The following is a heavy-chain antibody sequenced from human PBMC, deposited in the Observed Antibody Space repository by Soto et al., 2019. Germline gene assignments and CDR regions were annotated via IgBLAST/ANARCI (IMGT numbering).Heavy chain of an antibody. D-gene: IGHD6-13*01. V-gene: IGHV1-69*13. CDR3: ARDRGLVSSSWQYYYYGMDV. Sequence: SVKVSCKASGGTFSSYAISWVRQAPGQGLERMGGIIPIFGTANYAQKFQGRVTITADESTSTAYMELSSLRSEDTAVYYCARDRGLVSSSWQYYYYGMDVWGQGTTVTVSS. CDR1: GGTFSSYA. J-gene: IGHJ6*02. CDR2: IIPIFGTA.